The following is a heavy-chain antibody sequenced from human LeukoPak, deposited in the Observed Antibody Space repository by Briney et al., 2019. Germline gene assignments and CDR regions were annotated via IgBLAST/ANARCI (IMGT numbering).Heavy chain of an antibody. J-gene: IGHJ3*02. V-gene: IGHV1-2*02. Sequence: ASVKVSCKASGYTFTGYYMHWVRQAPGQGLEWMGWINPNSGGTNYAQKFQGRVTMTRDTSISTAYMELSRLRSDDTAVYYCARDPSDILTGYFPGAFDIWGQGTMVTVSS. D-gene: IGHD3-9*01. CDR2: INPNSGGT. CDR1: GYTFTGYY. CDR3: ARDPSDILTGYFPGAFDI.